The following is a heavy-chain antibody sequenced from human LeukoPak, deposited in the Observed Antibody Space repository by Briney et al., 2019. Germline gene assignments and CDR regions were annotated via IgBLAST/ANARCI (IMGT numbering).Heavy chain of an antibody. J-gene: IGHJ4*02. D-gene: IGHD2/OR15-2a*01. Sequence: GGSLRLSCAASGFTFGSYGMHWVRQAPGKGLVWVSRINSDGSSIRNADSVKGRLTISRDNAKNTLYLQMNSLRAEDTAVYYCVSFYETYWGRGTLVTVSS. CDR3: VSFYETY. CDR1: GFTFGSYG. CDR2: INSDGSSI. V-gene: IGHV3-74*01.